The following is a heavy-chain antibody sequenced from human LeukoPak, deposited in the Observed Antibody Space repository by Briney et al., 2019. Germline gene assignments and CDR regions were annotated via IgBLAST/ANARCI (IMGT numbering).Heavy chain of an antibody. J-gene: IGHJ4*02. CDR1: GDSMRGFF. Sequence: PSETLSLTCSVSGDSMRGFFWTWMRQAAGKGLEWIGRISGSGTAYSNPSLQSRVIISLDASNNQLSLELSSMTAADTAVYFCARGRELTAVSGHYSFDYWGLGTLVSVSS. CDR3: ARGRELTAVSGHYSFDY. CDR2: ISGSGTA. D-gene: IGHD4-11*01. V-gene: IGHV4-4*07.